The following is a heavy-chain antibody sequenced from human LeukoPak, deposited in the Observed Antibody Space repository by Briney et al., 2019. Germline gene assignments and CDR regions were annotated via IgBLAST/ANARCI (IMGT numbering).Heavy chain of an antibody. Sequence: GGSLRLSCAASGFTFSSYGMTWVRQAPGKGLEWVSVIYSGGSTYYADSVKGRFTISRDNSKNTLYLQMNSLRAEDTAVYYCARDIERLNAFDIWGQGTMVTVSS. J-gene: IGHJ3*02. D-gene: IGHD2-15*01. V-gene: IGHV3-53*01. CDR1: GFTFSSYG. CDR3: ARDIERLNAFDI. CDR2: IYSGGST.